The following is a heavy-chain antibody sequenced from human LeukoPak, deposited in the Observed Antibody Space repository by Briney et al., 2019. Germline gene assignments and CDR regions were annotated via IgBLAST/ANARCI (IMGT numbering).Heavy chain of an antibody. D-gene: IGHD3-10*01. CDR2: IYSGGST. V-gene: IGHV3-23*03. Sequence: GGSLRLSCAASGFTFSSYAMSWVRQAPGKGLEWVSVIYSGGSTYYADSVKGRFTISRDNAKNTLFLQMNSLRAEDTAVYYCALDSGSGSYSGYWGQGALVTVSS. J-gene: IGHJ4*02. CDR3: ALDSGSGSYSGY. CDR1: GFTFSSYA.